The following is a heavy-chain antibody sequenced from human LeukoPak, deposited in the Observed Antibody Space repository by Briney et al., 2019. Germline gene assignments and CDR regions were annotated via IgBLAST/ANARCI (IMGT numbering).Heavy chain of an antibody. D-gene: IGHD6-19*01. J-gene: IGHJ6*03. V-gene: IGHV3-20*04. Sequence: GGSLRLSCAASGFAFDDYGLSWVRQVPGKGLEWVSGLNWNGASTGYADSVKGRFTISRDNAKNSLYLQMNSLRDEDTAVYYCARGDSSGPDYYYYMDVWGKGTTVTISS. CDR3: ARGDSSGPDYYYYMDV. CDR2: LNWNGAST. CDR1: GFAFDDYG.